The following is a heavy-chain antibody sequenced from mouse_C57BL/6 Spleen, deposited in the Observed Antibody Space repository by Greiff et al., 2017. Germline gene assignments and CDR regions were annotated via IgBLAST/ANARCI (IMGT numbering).Heavy chain of an antibody. J-gene: IGHJ1*03. D-gene: IGHD2-5*01. CDR1: GYTFTSYW. Sequence: VQLKEPGAELVRPGSSVKLSCKASGYTFTSYWMHWVKQRPIQGLEWIGNIDPSDSETHYNQKFKDKATLTVDKSSSTAYMQLSSLTSEDSAVYYCARRAYSNHWYFDVWGTGTTVTVSS. CDR3: ARRAYSNHWYFDV. CDR2: IDPSDSET. V-gene: IGHV1-52*01.